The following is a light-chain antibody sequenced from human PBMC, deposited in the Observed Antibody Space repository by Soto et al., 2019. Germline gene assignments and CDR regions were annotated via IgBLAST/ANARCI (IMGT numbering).Light chain of an antibody. J-gene: IGLJ3*02. V-gene: IGLV2-8*01. CDR3: SSNAGSSNAGSYSLV. CDR1: SSDVGGYNS. Sequence: QSALTQPPSASGSPGQSVTISCTGTSSDVGGYNSVSWYQHHPGKGPKLMLYDVTKRPSGVPDRFSGSKSGNTAYLTVSGLQAEDEADYYCSSNAGSSNAGSYSLVFGGGTKVTVL. CDR2: DVT.